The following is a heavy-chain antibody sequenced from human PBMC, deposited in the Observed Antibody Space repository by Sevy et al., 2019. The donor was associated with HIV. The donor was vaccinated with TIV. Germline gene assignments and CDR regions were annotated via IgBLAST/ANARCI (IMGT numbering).Heavy chain of an antibody. CDR1: GGSFSGYY. J-gene: IGHJ4*02. CDR2: INHSGST. Sequence: SETLSLTCAVYGGSFSGYYWSWIRQPPGKGLEWIGEINHSGSTNYNPSLKRRVTISVATSKNQFSLKLGSVTAADPAEYYCARYIKAIAAAGTHTWNDGSYFDYWGQGTLVTVSS. V-gene: IGHV4-34*01. CDR3: ARYIKAIAAAGTHTWNDGSYFDY. D-gene: IGHD6-13*01.